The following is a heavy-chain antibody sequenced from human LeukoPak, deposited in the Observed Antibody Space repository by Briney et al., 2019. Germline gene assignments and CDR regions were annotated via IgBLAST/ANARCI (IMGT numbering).Heavy chain of an antibody. CDR3: AKNGYCSSTSCYAGTVFDY. J-gene: IGHJ4*02. D-gene: IGHD2-2*01. CDR2: ISGSGGST. Sequence: SGGSLRLSCAASGFTFSSYAMSWVHQAPGKGLEWVSAISGSGGSTYYADSVKGRFTISRDNSKNTLYLQMNSLRAEDTAVYYCAKNGYCSSTSCYAGTVFDYWGQGTLVTVSS. CDR1: GFTFSSYA. V-gene: IGHV3-23*01.